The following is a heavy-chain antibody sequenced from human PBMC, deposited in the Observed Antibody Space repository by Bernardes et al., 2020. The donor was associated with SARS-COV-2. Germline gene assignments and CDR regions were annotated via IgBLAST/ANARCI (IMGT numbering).Heavy chain of an antibody. D-gene: IGHD3-10*01. Sequence: GGSLRLSCVASGFTFSSSVMHWVRQAPGKGLEWVALSSYDGNNEYYVDSVKGRFTISRDNSKNTLYLQMNSLRGEDTAVYYCAKGRRYYGSGSHYNDYYFDFWGQGTLVTVSS. CDR3: AKGRRYYGSGSHYNDYYFDF. CDR1: GFTFSSSV. J-gene: IGHJ4*02. V-gene: IGHV3-30*18. CDR2: SSYDGNNE.